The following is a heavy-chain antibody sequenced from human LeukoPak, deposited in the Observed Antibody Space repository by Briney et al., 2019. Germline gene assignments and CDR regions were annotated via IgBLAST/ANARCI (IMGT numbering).Heavy chain of an antibody. D-gene: IGHD1-26*01. Sequence: SETLSLTCTVSGGSISSHYWSWIRQPPGKGLEWIGYIYDSGSTNYSPSLKSRVTISVDTSKNQFSLNLTSVTAADTAVYFCARGWAAEYFQYWGQGTLVIVSS. CDR1: GGSISSHY. J-gene: IGHJ1*01. V-gene: IGHV4-59*11. CDR3: ARGWAAEYFQY. CDR2: IYDSGST.